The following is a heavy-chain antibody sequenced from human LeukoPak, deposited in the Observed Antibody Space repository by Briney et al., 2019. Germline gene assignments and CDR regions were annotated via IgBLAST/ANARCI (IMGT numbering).Heavy chain of an antibody. CDR2: IKEDGSEK. D-gene: IGHD3-9*01. Sequence: GGSLRLSCAASGFSFNTYWLTWVRQAPGRGPEWVASIKEDGSEKLYVDSVKGRFTISRDNAKNSLYLQMNSLRAEDTAVYYCAKDPFATYYDILTGHAFDTWGQGTMVTVSS. CDR1: GFSFNTYW. CDR3: AKDPFATYYDILTGHAFDT. J-gene: IGHJ3*02. V-gene: IGHV3-7*03.